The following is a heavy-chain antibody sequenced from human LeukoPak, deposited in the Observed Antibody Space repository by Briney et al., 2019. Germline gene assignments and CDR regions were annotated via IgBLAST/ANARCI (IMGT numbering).Heavy chain of an antibody. CDR2: IRYDGSNK. CDR1: GFTFSSYG. V-gene: IGHV3-30*02. Sequence: GGSLRLSCAASGFTFSSYGMHWVRQAPGKGLEWVAFIRYDGSNKYYVDSVKGRFTISRDNSKNTLYLQMNSLRAEDTAVYYCAKDPPKYYDFWSGYYSYFDYWGQGTLVTVSS. CDR3: AKDPPKYYDFWSGYYSYFDY. D-gene: IGHD3-3*01. J-gene: IGHJ4*02.